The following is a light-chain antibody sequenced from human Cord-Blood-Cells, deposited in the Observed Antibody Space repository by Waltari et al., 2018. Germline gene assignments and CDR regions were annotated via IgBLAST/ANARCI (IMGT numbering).Light chain of an antibody. Sequence: QSVLTQPPSVSGAPGQRVTISCTGSSSNIGAGYDVHWYQQLPGTAPKLLIYGNCNRPLGVPDRFSGSKSGTSASLAITGLQAEDEADFYCQSYDSSLSGYVFGTGTKVTVL. J-gene: IGLJ1*01. CDR2: GNC. CDR1: SSNIGAGYD. CDR3: QSYDSSLSGYV. V-gene: IGLV1-40*01.